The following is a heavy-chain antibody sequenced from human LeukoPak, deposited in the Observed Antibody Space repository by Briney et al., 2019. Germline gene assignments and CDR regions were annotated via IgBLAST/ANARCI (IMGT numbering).Heavy chain of an antibody. V-gene: IGHV4-4*02. CDR1: GGSISRSNW. D-gene: IGHD3-10*01. Sequence: PSGTLSLTCAVSGGSISRSNWWSWVRQPPGKGLEWIGEIYHSGTTNYNPSLKSRVTISVDKSKNQFSLKLSSVTAADTAVYYCARRNYGSGSYFDYWGQGTLVTVSS. CDR3: ARRNYGSGSYFDY. CDR2: IYHSGTT. J-gene: IGHJ4*02.